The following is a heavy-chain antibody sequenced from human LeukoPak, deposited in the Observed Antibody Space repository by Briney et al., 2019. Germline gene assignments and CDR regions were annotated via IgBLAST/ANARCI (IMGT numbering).Heavy chain of an antibody. CDR1: GGSISSSSYY. CDR2: INHSGST. V-gene: IGHV4-39*07. Sequence: SETLSLTCTVSGGSISSSSYYWSWIRQPPGKGLEWIGEINHSGSTDYNPSLKSRVTISVDTSKNQFSLKLSSVTAADTAVYYCARAGRRIAAAGRGGYYYYYMDVWGKGTTVTVSS. CDR3: ARAGRRIAAAGRGGYYYYYMDV. D-gene: IGHD6-13*01. J-gene: IGHJ6*03.